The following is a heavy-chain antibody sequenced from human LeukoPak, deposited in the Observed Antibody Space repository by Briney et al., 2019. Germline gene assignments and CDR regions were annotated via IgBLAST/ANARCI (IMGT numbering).Heavy chain of an antibody. CDR3: ARDRTAAGLDY. D-gene: IGHD6-13*01. CDR1: GYTLTSYD. V-gene: IGHV1-18*01. CDR2: IRPYNGNT. J-gene: IGHJ4*02. Sequence: EASVKVSCKASGYTLTSYDISWVRQAPGQGVEWMGWIRPYNGNTNYAQKLQGRVTMTTDTSTSTAYMELRSLRSDDTAMYYCARDRTAAGLDYWGQGTLVTVSS.